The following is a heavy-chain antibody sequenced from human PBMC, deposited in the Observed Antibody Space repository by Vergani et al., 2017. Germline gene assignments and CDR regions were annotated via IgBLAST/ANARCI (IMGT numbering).Heavy chain of an antibody. Sequence: QLQLQESGPGLVKPSETLSLTCTVSGGSISSSSYYWGWIRQPPGKGLEWIGSIYYSGSTYYNPSLKSRVTISVDTSKNQFSLKLSSVTAADTAVYYCTTGIINIVLFVPPQIRNDYWGQGTLVTVSS. CDR1: GGSISSSSYY. CDR3: TTGIINIVLFVPPQIRNDY. V-gene: IGHV4-39*01. D-gene: IGHD2-8*01. CDR2: IYYSGST. J-gene: IGHJ4*02.